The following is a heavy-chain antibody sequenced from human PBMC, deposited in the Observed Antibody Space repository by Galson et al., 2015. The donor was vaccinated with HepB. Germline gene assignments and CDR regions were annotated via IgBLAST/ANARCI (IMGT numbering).Heavy chain of an antibody. Sequence: SVKVSCKASGGTFSSYAISWVRQAPGQGLEWMGRIIPILGIANYAQKFQGRVTITADKSTSTAYMELSSLRSEDTAVYYCARRWGTAVSADFFRRDRYDSSGFEHWGQGTLVTVSS. CDR2: IIPILGIA. D-gene: IGHD3-22*01. J-gene: IGHJ1*01. CDR3: ARRWGTAVSADFFRRDRYDSSGFEH. V-gene: IGHV1-69*04. CDR1: GGTFSSYA.